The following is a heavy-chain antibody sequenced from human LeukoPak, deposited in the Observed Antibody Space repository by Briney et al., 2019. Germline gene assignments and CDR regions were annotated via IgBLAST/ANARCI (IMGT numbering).Heavy chain of an antibody. V-gene: IGHV3-23*01. J-gene: IGHJ4*02. CDR3: AKKGGQGLNFFDY. CDR2: ISGSGVST. D-gene: IGHD1-26*01. Sequence: GGSLRLSCAASGFTFSSYAVSWVRQAPGKGLEWVSAISGSGVSTYYADSVKGRFTISRDNSKNTLYLQMNSLRAEDTAVYYCAKKGGQGLNFFDYWGQGTLVTVSS. CDR1: GFTFSSYA.